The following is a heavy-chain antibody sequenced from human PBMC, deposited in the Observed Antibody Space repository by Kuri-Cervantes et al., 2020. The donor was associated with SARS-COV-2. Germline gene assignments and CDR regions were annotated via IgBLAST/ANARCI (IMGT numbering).Heavy chain of an antibody. Sequence: WVRQAPGKGLEWIGTFYYGGSTSYNPSLKSRVTISVDTSKNQFSLKLSSVTAADAAVYYCARLDSNSDYWGQGTLVTVSS. D-gene: IGHD4-11*01. V-gene: IGHV4-39*01. J-gene: IGHJ4*02. CDR3: ARLDSNSDY. CDR2: FYYGGST.